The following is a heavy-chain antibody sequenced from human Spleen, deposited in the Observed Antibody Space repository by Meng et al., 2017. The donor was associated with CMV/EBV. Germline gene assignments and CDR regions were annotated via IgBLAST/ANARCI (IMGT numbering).Heavy chain of an antibody. V-gene: IGHV4-4*07. CDR1: GVSIISDY. D-gene: IGHD6-13*01. J-gene: IGHJ4*02. CDR3: ARGWSIGTDY. Sequence: VKLQGSGAVLVKPSEPLSLTCTVSGVSIISDYWSGLRQPAGKGLEWIGRIYTSGSTNYNPSLKSRVTISVDTSKNQFSLKMSSVTAADTAVYYCARGWSIGTDYWGQGTLVTVSS. CDR2: IYTSGST.